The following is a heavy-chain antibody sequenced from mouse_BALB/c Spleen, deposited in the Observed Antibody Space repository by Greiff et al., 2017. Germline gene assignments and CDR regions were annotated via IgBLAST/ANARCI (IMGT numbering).Heavy chain of an antibody. J-gene: IGHJ4*01. D-gene: IGHD2-13*01. Sequence: DVMLVESGGGLVKPGGSLKLSCAASGFTFSSYAMSWVRQTPEKRLEWVASISSGGSTYYPDSVKGRFTISRDNARNFLYLQMSSLRSEDTAMYYCARGEGDIGDCYAMDYWGQGTSVTVSS. CDR3: ARGEGDIGDCYAMDY. V-gene: IGHV5-6-5*01. CDR1: GFTFSSYA. CDR2: ISSGGST.